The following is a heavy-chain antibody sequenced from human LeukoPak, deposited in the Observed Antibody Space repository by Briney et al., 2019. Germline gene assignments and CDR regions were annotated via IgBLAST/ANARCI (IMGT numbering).Heavy chain of an antibody. CDR2: IYTSGST. J-gene: IGHJ6*03. CDR1: GGSFSGYY. D-gene: IGHD6-6*01. Sequence: PSETLSLTCAVYGGSFSGYYWSWIRQPPGKGLEWIGRIYTSGSTNYNPSLKSRVTISVDTSKNQFSLKLSSVTAADTAVYYCARGQLGYYYYYYMDVWGKGTTVTVSS. CDR3: ARGQLGYYYYYYMDV. V-gene: IGHV4-34*01.